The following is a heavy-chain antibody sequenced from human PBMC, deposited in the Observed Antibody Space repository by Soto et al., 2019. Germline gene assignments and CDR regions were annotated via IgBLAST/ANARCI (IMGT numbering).Heavy chain of an antibody. Sequence: EVQLLESGGGVEQPGGSLRLSCAASGFTFSDYAMSWVRQAPGKGLEWVTTITGSSSNLYYTDSVKGRFAISRDNSRNILFLQMNSLPAEATAVYYCAKGGAVYGLLTHDYWGQGTLVTVSS. D-gene: IGHD3-9*01. CDR1: GFTFSDYA. CDR3: AKGGAVYGLLTHDY. J-gene: IGHJ4*02. CDR2: ITGSSSNL. V-gene: IGHV3-23*01.